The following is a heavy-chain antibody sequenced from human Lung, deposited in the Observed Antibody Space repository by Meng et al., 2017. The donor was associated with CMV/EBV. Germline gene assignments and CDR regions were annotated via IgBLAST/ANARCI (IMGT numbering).Heavy chain of an antibody. CDR2: IRYDGSNK. CDR3: AKDDSAYFDFRSGYSTPPDY. D-gene: IGHD3-3*01. V-gene: IGHV3-30*02. CDR1: GFSFSSYG. J-gene: IGHJ4*02. Sequence: GVSLKISCAASGFSFSSYGMQWVRQAPGKGLEWVAFIRYDGSNKYYVDSVKGRFTISRDNSKNMLYLQMNSLRVADTAVYYCAKDDSAYFDFRSGYSTPPDYWGQGTLVTVSS.